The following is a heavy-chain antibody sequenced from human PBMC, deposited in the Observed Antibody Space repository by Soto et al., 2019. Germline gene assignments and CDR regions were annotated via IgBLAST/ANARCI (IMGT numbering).Heavy chain of an antibody. CDR2: IIPIFGTA. V-gene: IGHV1-69*13. CDR3: ARGGTAMAPYDY. CDR1: GGTFSSYA. J-gene: IGHJ4*02. D-gene: IGHD5-18*01. Sequence: ASVKVSFKASGGTFSSYAISWVRQAPGQGLEWMGGIIPIFGTANYAQKFQGRVTITADESTSTAYMELSSLRSEDTAVYYCARGGTAMAPYDYWGQGTLVTVSS.